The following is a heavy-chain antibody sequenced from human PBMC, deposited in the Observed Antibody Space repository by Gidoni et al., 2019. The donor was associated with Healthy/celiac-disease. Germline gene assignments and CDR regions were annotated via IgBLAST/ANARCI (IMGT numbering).Heavy chain of an antibody. CDR1: GGTFSSSA. J-gene: IGHJ6*03. CDR2: IIPIFGTA. Sequence: HVQLVQSGAEVKTPGSSVKVFCKASGGTFSSSAISWFRQAPGQGLEWMGGIIPIFGTANYAQKVQGRVTITADESTSTAYMELSSLRSEDTAVYYCARAPFSDVVVPAFGYYYYYMDVWGKGTTVTVSS. D-gene: IGHD2-2*01. V-gene: IGHV1-69*01. CDR3: ARAPFSDVVVPAFGYYYYYMDV.